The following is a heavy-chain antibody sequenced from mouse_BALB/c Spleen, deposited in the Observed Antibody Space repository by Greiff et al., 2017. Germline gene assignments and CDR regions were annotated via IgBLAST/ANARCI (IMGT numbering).Heavy chain of an antibody. CDR1: GYSFTSYW. D-gene: IGHD2-2*01. CDR3: ARNGYHYAMDY. J-gene: IGHJ4*01. V-gene: IGHV1-87*01. Sequence: QVQLKESGAELARPGASVKLSCKASGYSFTSYWMQWVKQWPGQGLEWIGAIYPGDGATRYTQKFKGKATLTADKSSSTAYMQLSSLASEDSAVYYCARNGYHYAMDYWGQGTSVTVSA. CDR2: IYPGDGAT.